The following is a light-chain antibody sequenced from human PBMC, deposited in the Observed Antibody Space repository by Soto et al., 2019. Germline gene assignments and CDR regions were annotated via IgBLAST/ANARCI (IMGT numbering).Light chain of an antibody. J-gene: IGLJ2*01. CDR1: SSDVGAYDY. Sequence: QSALTQPPSASGSPGQSVTISCTGTSSDVGAYDYVCWYQQHPGKAPKLMIYEVNKRPSGVPDRFSGSKSGNTASLTVSGLQAEDEADYYCSSFAGSPVVFGGGTKVTVL. V-gene: IGLV2-8*01. CDR2: EVN. CDR3: SSFAGSPVV.